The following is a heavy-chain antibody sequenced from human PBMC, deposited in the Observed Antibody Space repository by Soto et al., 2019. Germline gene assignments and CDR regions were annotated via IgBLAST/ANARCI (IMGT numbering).Heavy chain of an antibody. D-gene: IGHD2-8*01. J-gene: IGHJ6*02. CDR3: AKNGQPPYYYYGMDV. CDR2: ISGNNGDT. V-gene: IGHV1-18*01. CDR1: GGTFSSHT. Sequence: ASVKVSCKASGGTFSSHTINWVRQAPGQGLEWMGWISGNNGDTKYAQKFQGRVTMTVDTSTTTAYMELRSLTSDDRAVYYCAKNGQPPYYYYGMDVWGQGTTVTVSS.